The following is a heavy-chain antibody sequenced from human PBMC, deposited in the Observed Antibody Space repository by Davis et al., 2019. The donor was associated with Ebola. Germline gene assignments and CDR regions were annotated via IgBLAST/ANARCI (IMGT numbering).Heavy chain of an antibody. J-gene: IGHJ6*02. CDR2: IYPGDFDT. CDR3: ARRNQYQLLRFDV. D-gene: IGHD2-2*01. V-gene: IGHV5-51*01. CDR1: GYSFTSYW. Sequence: GESLKISCKGSGYSFTSYWIGWVRQMPGKGLEWMGIIYPGDFDTRYSPSFQGQVTISADKSISTAYLQWSSLKASDTAMYYCARRNQYQLLRFDVWGQGTTVTVSS.